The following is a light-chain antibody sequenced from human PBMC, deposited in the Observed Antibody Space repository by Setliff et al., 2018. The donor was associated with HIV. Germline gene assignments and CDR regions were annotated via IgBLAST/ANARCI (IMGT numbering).Light chain of an antibody. CDR2: GVD. CDR3: CSYAGSNIFV. V-gene: IGLV2-11*01. CDR1: SSDIGAYDY. J-gene: IGLJ1*01. Sequence: QSVLTQPRSVSGSRGQSITFSCTGTSSDIGAYDYVSWYQQHPGKAPKLITYGVDKRPSGVPTRFSGFKSGNTASLTIYGLQPEDEADYFCCSYAGSNIFVFGNGTKATVL.